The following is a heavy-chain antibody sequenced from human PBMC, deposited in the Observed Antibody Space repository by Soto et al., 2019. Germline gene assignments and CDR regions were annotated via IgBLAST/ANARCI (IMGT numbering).Heavy chain of an antibody. Sequence: ASVKVSCKASGYTFTSYGISWVRQAPGQGLEWMGWISAYNGNTNYAQKLQGRVTMTTDTSTSTAYMELRSLRSDDTAVYYCAGDCYYDSSGAEYFQHWGQGTLVTVSS. CDR1: GYTFTSYG. D-gene: IGHD3-22*01. CDR3: AGDCYYDSSGAEYFQH. V-gene: IGHV1-18*01. J-gene: IGHJ1*01. CDR2: ISAYNGNT.